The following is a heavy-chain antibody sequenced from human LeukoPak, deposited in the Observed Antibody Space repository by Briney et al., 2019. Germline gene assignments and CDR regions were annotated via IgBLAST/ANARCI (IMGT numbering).Heavy chain of an antibody. V-gene: IGHV4-34*01. CDR3: ARGYRPYYGMDV. J-gene: IGHJ6*02. CDR2: INHSGST. Sequence: SETLSLTCAVYGGSFSGYYWSWVRQPPGKGLEWIGEINHSGSTNYNPSLKSRVTISVDTSKNQFSLKLGSVTAADTAVYYCARGYRPYYGMDVWGQGTTVTVSS. CDR1: GGSFSGYY.